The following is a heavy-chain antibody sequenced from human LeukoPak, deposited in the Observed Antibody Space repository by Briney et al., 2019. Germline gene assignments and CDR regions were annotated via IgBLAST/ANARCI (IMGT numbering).Heavy chain of an antibody. J-gene: IGHJ4*02. CDR2: INHSGST. V-gene: IGHV4-34*01. D-gene: IGHD3-3*01. CDR3: ARETYNFWSGYPDY. CDR1: GGSFSGYY. Sequence: PSETLSLTCAVYGGSFSGYYWSWIRQPPGKGLEWIGEINHSGSTKYNPSLKSRVTMSLDTPKNQFSLKLTSVTAADTAVYYCARETYNFWSGYPDYWGQGALVTVSS.